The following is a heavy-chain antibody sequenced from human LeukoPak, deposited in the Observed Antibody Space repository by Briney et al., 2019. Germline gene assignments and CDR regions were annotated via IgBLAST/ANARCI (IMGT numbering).Heavy chain of an antibody. CDR2: IWYDGSNK. D-gene: IGHD2-2*01. CDR1: GFTFSSYG. J-gene: IGHJ4*02. CDR3: ARDRRSSTSCYIDY. V-gene: IGHV3-33*01. Sequence: GGSLRLSCAASGFTFSSYGMHWVRQAPGKGLEWVAVIWYDGSNKYYADSVKGRFTISRDNSKNTLYLQMNSLRAEDTAVYYCARDRRSSTSCYIDYWGQGTLVTVSS.